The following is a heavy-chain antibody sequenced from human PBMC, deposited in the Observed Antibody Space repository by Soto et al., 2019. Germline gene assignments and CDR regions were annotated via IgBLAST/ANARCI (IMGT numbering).Heavy chain of an antibody. J-gene: IGHJ3*02. CDR1: GGSISTYY. V-gene: IGHV4-4*07. Sequence: QVQLQESGPGLVKPSETLSLTYTVSGGSISTYYWNRIQQSAGKGLEWIGRVYISGSTNYHPSLESWVAMSVDTSNNQFSLKVTSVTAADTAVYYCARGGRDGFDIWGQGTMVTVSS. CDR3: ARGGRDGFDI. CDR2: VYISGST.